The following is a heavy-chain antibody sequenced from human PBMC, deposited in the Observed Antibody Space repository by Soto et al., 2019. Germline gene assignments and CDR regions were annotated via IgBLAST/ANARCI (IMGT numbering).Heavy chain of an antibody. J-gene: IGHJ4*03. Sequence: SSPASGFILSVYQMNWVRQAPGKGLEWVGRSANKRNTYTTQYAASARGRFVISRDASENFLYLEMNSLKTEDTAVYYCVGESYYRPDYWGHGA. CDR2: SANKRNTYTT. CDR1: GFILSVYQ. D-gene: IGHD3-16*01. CDR3: VGESYYRPDY. V-gene: IGHV3-72*01.